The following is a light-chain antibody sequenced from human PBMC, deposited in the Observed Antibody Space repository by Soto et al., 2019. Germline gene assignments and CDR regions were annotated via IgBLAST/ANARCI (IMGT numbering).Light chain of an antibody. CDR1: QSITTY. CDR3: QQSYSTPYT. V-gene: IGKV1-39*01. J-gene: IGKJ2*01. CDR2: AAY. Sequence: DLQMTQSPSSLSASVGDRVTITCRASQSITTYLNWYQQKPGTAPKLLIYAAYSLQTRVPSRFSGSGSGTDFTLTISSLQPEDFGTYYCQQSYSTPYTFGQGTKLEIK.